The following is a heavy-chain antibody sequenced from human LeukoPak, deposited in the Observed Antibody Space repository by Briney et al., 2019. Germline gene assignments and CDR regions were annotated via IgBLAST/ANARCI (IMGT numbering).Heavy chain of an antibody. V-gene: IGHV3-21*01. CDR2: ISSSSSYI. CDR3: ARDLDYYDSSSYQGDAFDI. J-gene: IGHJ3*02. D-gene: IGHD3-22*01. Sequence: PGGSLRLSCAASGFTFSSYSMNWVRQAPGKGLEWVSSISSSSSYIYYADSVKGRFTISRDNAKNSLYLQMNSLRAEDTAVYYCARDLDYYDSSSYQGDAFDIWGQGTMVTVSS. CDR1: GFTFSSYS.